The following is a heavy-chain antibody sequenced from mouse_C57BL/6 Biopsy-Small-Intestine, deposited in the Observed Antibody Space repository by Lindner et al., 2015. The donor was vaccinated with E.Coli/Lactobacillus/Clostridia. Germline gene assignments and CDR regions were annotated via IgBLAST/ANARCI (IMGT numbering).Heavy chain of an antibody. CDR2: ISYSGST. Sequence: VQLQESGLGMVKPSQSLSLTCTVTGYSITSGYDWHWIRHFPGNKLEWMGYISYSGSTNYNPSLKSRISITRDTSKNQFFLKFNSVTTEDTATYYCARGLGRHYFDYWGQGTTLTVSS. J-gene: IGHJ2*01. D-gene: IGHD4-1*01. V-gene: IGHV3-1*01. CDR1: GYSITSGYD. CDR3: ARGLGRHYFDY.